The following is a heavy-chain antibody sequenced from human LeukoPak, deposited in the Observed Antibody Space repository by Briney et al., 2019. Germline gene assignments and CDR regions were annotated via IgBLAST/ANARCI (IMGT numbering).Heavy chain of an antibody. V-gene: IGHV4-61*02. CDR2: IYTSGST. J-gene: IGHJ6*03. CDR1: GGSISSGSYY. CDR3: ASRVHCSSTSCYQGYYYYYMDV. Sequence: PSETLSLTCTVSGGSISSGSYYWSWIRQPAGKGLEWIGRIYTSGSTNYNPSLKSRVTISVDTSKNQFSLKLSSVTAADTAVYYCASRVHCSSTSCYQGYYYYYMDVWGKGTTVTVSS. D-gene: IGHD2-2*01.